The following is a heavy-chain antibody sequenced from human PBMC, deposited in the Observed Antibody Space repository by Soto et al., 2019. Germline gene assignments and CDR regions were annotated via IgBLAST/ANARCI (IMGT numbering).Heavy chain of an antibody. CDR2: IWYDGSNK. CDR3: AREGRVGAEPDY. D-gene: IGHD1-26*01. J-gene: IGHJ4*02. Sequence: QVQLVESGGGVVQPGRSLRLSCAASGFTFSSYGMHWVRQAPGKGLEWVAVIWYDGSNKYYADSVKGRFTISRDNSKNTLDLQMNSLRAEDTAVYYCAREGRVGAEPDYWGQGTLVTVSS. V-gene: IGHV3-33*01. CDR1: GFTFSSYG.